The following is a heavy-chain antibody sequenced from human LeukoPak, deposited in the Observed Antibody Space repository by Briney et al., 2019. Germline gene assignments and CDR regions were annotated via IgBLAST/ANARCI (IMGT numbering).Heavy chain of an antibody. CDR3: AKDGLRFLEWLSDKYYFDY. J-gene: IGHJ4*02. CDR1: GFTFSSYG. Sequence: GRSLRLSCAASGFTFSSYGMHWVRQAPGKGLEWVAVISYDGSNKYYADSVKGRFTISRDNSKNTLYLQMNSLRAEDTAVYYCAKDGLRFLEWLSDKYYFDYWGQGTLVTVSS. D-gene: IGHD3-3*01. V-gene: IGHV3-30*18. CDR2: ISYDGSNK.